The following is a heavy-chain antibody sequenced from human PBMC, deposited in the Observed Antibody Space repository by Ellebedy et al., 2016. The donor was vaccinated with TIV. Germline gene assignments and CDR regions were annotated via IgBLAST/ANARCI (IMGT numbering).Heavy chain of an antibody. D-gene: IGHD1-14*01. J-gene: IGHJ6*02. CDR1: GFTFSSCS. CDR2: ISSSSSTI. CDR3: ATLHRIKEPEVDV. Sequence: GESLKISCAASGFTFSSCSMNWVRQAPGKGLEWVSYISSSSSTIYYADSVKGRFTISRDNAKNSLYLQMNGLRAEDTAVYYCATLHRIKEPEVDVWGQGTTVTVSS. V-gene: IGHV3-48*04.